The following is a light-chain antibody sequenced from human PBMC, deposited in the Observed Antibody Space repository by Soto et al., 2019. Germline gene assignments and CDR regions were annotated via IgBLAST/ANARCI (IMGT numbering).Light chain of an antibody. Sequence: QMTQCPSTLSASSRDVVTIACLASESIRTWLAWYQHKPGKAPKFLIYDASSLESGVPSRFSGSGSGTEFTLTISNLQPDDFATYFCQQYNNYPKTFGQGTKLDIK. CDR2: DAS. CDR3: QQYNNYPKT. J-gene: IGKJ1*01. V-gene: IGKV1-5*01. CDR1: ESIRTW.